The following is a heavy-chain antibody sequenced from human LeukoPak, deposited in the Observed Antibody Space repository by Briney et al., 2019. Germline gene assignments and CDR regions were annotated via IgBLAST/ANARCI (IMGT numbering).Heavy chain of an antibody. V-gene: IGHV1-8*03. CDR2: MNPNSGNT. D-gene: IGHD1-26*01. CDR3: ARPRRGSYHNWFDP. J-gene: IGHJ5*02. CDR1: GYTFTSYD. Sequence: ASVKVSCKASGYTFTSYDINWVRQATGQGLEWMGWMNPNSGNTGYAQKFQSRVTITRNTSISTAYMELSSLRSEDTAVYYCARPRRGSYHNWFDPWGQGTLVTVSS.